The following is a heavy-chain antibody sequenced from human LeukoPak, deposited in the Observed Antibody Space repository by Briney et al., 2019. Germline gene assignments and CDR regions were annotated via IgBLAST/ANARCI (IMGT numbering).Heavy chain of an antibody. Sequence: ASVKVSCKASGYTFTSYGISWVRQAPGQGLEWMGWISAYNGNTNYAQKLQGRVTMTTDTSTRTAYMELRSLRSDDTAVYYCARWADYYDSSGYQYYFDYWGQGTRVIVSS. CDR2: ISAYNGNT. V-gene: IGHV1-18*01. D-gene: IGHD3-22*01. J-gene: IGHJ4*02. CDR3: ARWADYYDSSGYQYYFDY. CDR1: GYTFTSYG.